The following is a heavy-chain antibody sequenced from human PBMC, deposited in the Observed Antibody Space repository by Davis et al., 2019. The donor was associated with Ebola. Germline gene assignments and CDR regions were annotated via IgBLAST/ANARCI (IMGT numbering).Heavy chain of an antibody. D-gene: IGHD2-2*02. CDR3: ARERVGYCSSTSCYTVGKYYYYYGMDV. Sequence: SETLSLTCTVSGGSISSYYWSWIRQPQGKGLEWIGYIYYSGSTNYNPSPKSRVTISVATSKNQFSLELSSVTAAATAVYYCARERVGYCSSTSCYTVGKYYYYYGMDVWGQGTTVTVSS. J-gene: IGHJ6*02. V-gene: IGHV4-59*01. CDR1: GGSISSYY. CDR2: IYYSGST.